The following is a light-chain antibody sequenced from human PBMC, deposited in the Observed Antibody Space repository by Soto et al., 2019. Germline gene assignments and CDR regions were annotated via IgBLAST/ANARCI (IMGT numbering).Light chain of an antibody. CDR2: ENN. Sequence: QSVLTQPPSVSEAPGQRVTISCTGSSSNTGAGYEAHWYQQVPGTAPKLLIYENNIGPSGVPDRFSGSKSGTSASLAITGLQAEDEAEYYCQSYDSSLSGYVFGTGTKLTVL. V-gene: IGLV1-40*01. CDR1: SSNTGAGYE. J-gene: IGLJ1*01. CDR3: QSYDSSLSGYV.